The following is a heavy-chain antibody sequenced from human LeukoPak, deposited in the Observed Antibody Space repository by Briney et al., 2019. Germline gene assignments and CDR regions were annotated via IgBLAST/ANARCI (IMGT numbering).Heavy chain of an antibody. Sequence: GGSLRLSCAAAGFMFSNYVMYWVRQAPGKGLEWVSVISASGGTTDYADSVKGRFTISRDNSKNTLYLQMNNLRAEDTAVYYCAKGGRGSYYSDSWGQGTLVTVSS. CDR1: GFMFSNYV. CDR2: ISASGGTT. D-gene: IGHD3-10*01. J-gene: IGHJ4*02. CDR3: AKGGRGSYYSDS. V-gene: IGHV3-23*01.